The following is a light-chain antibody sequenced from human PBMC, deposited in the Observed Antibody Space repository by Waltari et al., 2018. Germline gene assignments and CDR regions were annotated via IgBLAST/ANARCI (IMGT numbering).Light chain of an antibody. V-gene: IGKV3-20*01. CDR2: GAS. CDR1: QTITGSC. CDR3: QQYDGSVVT. J-gene: IGKJ4*01. Sequence: EIVLTQSPGTLSVFPGERVTVSCRASQTITGSCLTWYHQKPGQAPRLLIYGASNRAPGIPDRFSGSGSGTDFTLTISRLEPEDSAVYYCQQYDGSVVTFGGGTKVEIK.